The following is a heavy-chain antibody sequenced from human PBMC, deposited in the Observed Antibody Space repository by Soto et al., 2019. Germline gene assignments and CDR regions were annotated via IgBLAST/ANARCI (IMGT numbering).Heavy chain of an antibody. CDR3: ARDRVVPAARYFDL. V-gene: IGHV4-61*01. J-gene: IGHJ2*01. CDR2: ILYSGSP. CDR1: GGSVSSGSYY. D-gene: IGHD2-2*01. Sequence: QVQLQESGPGLVKPSETLSLTCSVSGGSVSSGSYYWSWIRQPPGKGLEWVGYILYSGSPNYNPSLKSRVTISVDTSKNQFSLKLSSVTAADTAVYYCARDRVVPAARYFDLWGRGTLVTVSS.